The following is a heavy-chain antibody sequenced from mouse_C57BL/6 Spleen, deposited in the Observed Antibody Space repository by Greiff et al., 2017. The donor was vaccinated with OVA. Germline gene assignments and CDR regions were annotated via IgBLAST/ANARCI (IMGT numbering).Heavy chain of an antibody. CDR2: IHPNSGST. D-gene: IGHD4-1*01. CDR1: GYTFTSYW. V-gene: IGHV1-64*01. CDR3: ANELTGTGYFDY. Sequence: LQQPGAELVKPGASVKLSCKASGYTFTSYWMHWVKQRPGQGLEWIGMIHPNSGSTNYNEKFKSKATLTVDKSSSTAYMQLSSLTSEDSAVYYCANELTGTGYFDYWGQGTTLTVSS. J-gene: IGHJ2*01.